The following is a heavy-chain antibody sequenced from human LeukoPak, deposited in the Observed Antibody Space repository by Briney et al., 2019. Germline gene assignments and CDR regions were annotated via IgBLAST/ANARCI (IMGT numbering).Heavy chain of an antibody. D-gene: IGHD2-15*01. CDR2: IYSGGST. J-gene: IGHJ4*02. Sequence: GGSLRLSCAASGFTFSSYAMSWLRQAPGKGLEWVSVIYSGGSTYYADSVKGRFTISRDNSKNTLYLQMNSLRAEDTAVYYCARGAVVVAATEYYFDYWGQGTLVTVSS. CDR1: GFTFSSYA. V-gene: IGHV3-66*01. CDR3: ARGAVVVAATEYYFDY.